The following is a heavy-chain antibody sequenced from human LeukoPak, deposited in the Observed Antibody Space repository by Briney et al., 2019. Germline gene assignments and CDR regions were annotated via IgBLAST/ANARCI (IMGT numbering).Heavy chain of an antibody. CDR2: IKSKTEGGTT. CDR1: GIXFSNAW. CDR3: PTEGAFDV. V-gene: IGHV3-15*01. Sequence: GGSLRLSCAASGIXFSNAWISWVRQAPGEGQEWVGPIKSKTEGGTTDYAPPVKGRFTISRDDTKDTLYLQMNSQKIEDTGVYYCPTEGAFDVWGQGKMVTAPS. J-gene: IGHJ3*01.